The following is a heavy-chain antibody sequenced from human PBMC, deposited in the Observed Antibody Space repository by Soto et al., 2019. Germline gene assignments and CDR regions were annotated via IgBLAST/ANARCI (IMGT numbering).Heavy chain of an antibody. CDR2: VSGNGNRI. CDR3: VRDGVATLGESYYYMDV. Sequence: VQVVESGGGLVQPGGSLRLSCAASGFTFSMYAMHWVRQAPGKGLEYVSSVSGNGNRIFYANSVKGRFSISRDNSENTLYLQMDSLRVEDTAEYYCVRDGVATLGESYYYMDVWGKGTTVTVSS. J-gene: IGHJ6*03. D-gene: IGHD3-3*01. V-gene: IGHV3-64*01. CDR1: GFTFSMYA.